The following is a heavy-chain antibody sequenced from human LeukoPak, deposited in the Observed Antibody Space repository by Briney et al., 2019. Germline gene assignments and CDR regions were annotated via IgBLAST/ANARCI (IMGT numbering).Heavy chain of an antibody. CDR3: ARDEGYCSSTSCHGPNDY. V-gene: IGHV3-21*01. J-gene: IGHJ4*02. CDR2: ISSSSYI. Sequence: GGSLRLSCAASGFTFSSYSMNWVRQAPGKGLEWVSSISSSSYIYYADSVKGRFTISRNNAKNSLYLQMNSLRAEDTAVYYCARDEGYCSSTSCHGPNDYWGQGTLVTVSS. CDR1: GFTFSSYS. D-gene: IGHD2-2*01.